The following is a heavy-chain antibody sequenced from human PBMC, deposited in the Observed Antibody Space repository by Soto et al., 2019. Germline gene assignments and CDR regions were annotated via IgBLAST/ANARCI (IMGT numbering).Heavy chain of an antibody. D-gene: IGHD2-8*01. CDR2: LIPTLGIA. Sequence: QVQLVQSGAEVKKPGSSVKVSCKASGGTFSSYTISWVRQAPGQGIEWMGRLIPTLGIANSAQKFQGRVTITADKSTSTAYIGLSSLRSENTAVYYCSRDGDMATAEYYWCSSWGQGTLVAVSS. J-gene: IGHJ5*02. CDR3: SRDGDMATAEYYWCSS. CDR1: GGTFSSYT. V-gene: IGHV1-69*08.